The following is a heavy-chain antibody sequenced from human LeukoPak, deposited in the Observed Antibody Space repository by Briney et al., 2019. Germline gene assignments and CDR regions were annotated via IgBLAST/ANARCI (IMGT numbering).Heavy chain of an antibody. D-gene: IGHD5-18*01. CDR1: GGSFSGYY. Sequence: PSETLSLTCAVYGGSFSGYYWSWIRQPPGKGLEWIGEINHSGSTNHNPSLKSRVTISVDTSKNQFSLKLSSVTAADTAVYYCAGNSYGFTGYWGQGTLVTVSS. CDR2: INHSGST. J-gene: IGHJ4*02. CDR3: AGNSYGFTGY. V-gene: IGHV4-34*01.